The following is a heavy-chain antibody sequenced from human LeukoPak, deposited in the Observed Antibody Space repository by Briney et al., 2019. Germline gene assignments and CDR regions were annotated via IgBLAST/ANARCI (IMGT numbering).Heavy chain of an antibody. CDR1: GGSISSGSYY. J-gene: IGHJ6*03. Sequence: SQTLSLTCTVSGGSISSGSYYWSWIRQPAGKGLEWIGRIYTSGSTNYNPSLKSRVTISVDTSKNQFSLKLSSVTAADTAVYYCSSTYYYGSGSYDTHYYYYYMDVWGKGTTVTISS. V-gene: IGHV4-61*02. D-gene: IGHD3-10*01. CDR2: IYTSGST. CDR3: SSTYYYGSGSYDTHYYYYYMDV.